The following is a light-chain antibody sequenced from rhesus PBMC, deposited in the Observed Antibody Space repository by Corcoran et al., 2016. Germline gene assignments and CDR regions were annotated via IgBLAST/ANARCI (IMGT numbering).Light chain of an antibody. Sequence: QSVLTQPPSMSGAPGQRVTLSCTGSASNIGADYYVQWYQQLPGTAPKLLIFENYKRPSGISDRFSGSQSGTSASLSITGLPSEEEADYFGQSYDNRLSAYIFGTGTRLTVL. V-gene: IGLV1-85*01. CDR2: ENY. J-gene: IGLJ1*01. CDR3: QSYDNRLSAYI. CDR1: ASNIGADYY.